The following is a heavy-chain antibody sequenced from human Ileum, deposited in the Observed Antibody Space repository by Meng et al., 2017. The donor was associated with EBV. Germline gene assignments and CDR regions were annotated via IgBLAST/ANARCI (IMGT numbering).Heavy chain of an antibody. CDR3: TRGINNDF. CDR2: ISGSSTYL. Sequence: VHLVDAGGGLVQPGGSLSFSCTAPGFTFIAYTMNWVRQAPGKGLEWVSSISGSSTYLYYAESLKGRFTISRDNAKNSLYLQMTSLRAEDTAVYYCTRGINNDFWGQGTLVTVSS. V-gene: IGHV3-21*01. J-gene: IGHJ4*02. D-gene: IGHD2-21*01. CDR1: GFTFIAYT.